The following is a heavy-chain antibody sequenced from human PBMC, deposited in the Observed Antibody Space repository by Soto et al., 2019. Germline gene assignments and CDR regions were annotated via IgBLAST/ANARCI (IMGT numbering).Heavy chain of an antibody. CDR2: IIPIFGTA. CDR1: GGTFSSYA. V-gene: IGHV1-69*01. J-gene: IGHJ4*02. D-gene: IGHD6-13*01. CDR3: ARDPGAAAGTDRYYFDY. Sequence: QVQLVQSGAEVKKPGSSVNVSCKASGGTFSSYAISWVRQAPGQGLEWMGGIIPIFGTANYAQKFQGRVTITADESTSTAYMELSSLRSEDTAVYYCARDPGAAAGTDRYYFDYWGQGTLVTVSS.